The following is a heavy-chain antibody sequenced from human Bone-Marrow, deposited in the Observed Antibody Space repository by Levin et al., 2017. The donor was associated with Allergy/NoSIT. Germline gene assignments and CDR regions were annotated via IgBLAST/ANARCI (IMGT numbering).Heavy chain of an antibody. J-gene: IGHJ3*01. D-gene: IGHD1-26*01. V-gene: IGHV1-2*02. CDR1: GYTFIDNY. CDR3: ARDQGTGSLDAFDV. Sequence: PLASVKVSCEASGYTFIDNYIHWIRQAPGQGLEWMGWINPKSGYTVYGDNFQGRVTMTRDTSINTAYMELTRLTSDDTAVYFCARDQGTGSLDAFDVWGQGTMVTVNS. CDR2: INPKSGYT.